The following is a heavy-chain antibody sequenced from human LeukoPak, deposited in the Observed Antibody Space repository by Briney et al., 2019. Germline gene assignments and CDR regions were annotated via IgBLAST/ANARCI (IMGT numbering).Heavy chain of an antibody. CDR3: ARFSARDLAIDY. Sequence: SETLSLTCTVSGASISSYYWSWIRQPPGKGLEWIGYIYYSGSTNYNPSLKSRVTISVDTSKNQFSLKLSSVTAADTAVYYCARFSARDLAIDYWGQGTLVTVSS. J-gene: IGHJ4*02. CDR2: IYYSGST. V-gene: IGHV4-59*01. CDR1: GASISSYY. D-gene: IGHD3-10*01.